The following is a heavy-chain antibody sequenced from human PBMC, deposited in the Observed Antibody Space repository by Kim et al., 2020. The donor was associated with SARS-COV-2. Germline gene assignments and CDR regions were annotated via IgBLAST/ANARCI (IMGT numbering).Heavy chain of an antibody. V-gene: IGHV4-34*01. CDR1: GGSFSGYY. J-gene: IGHJ4*02. CDR2: INHSGST. CDR3: ARTLAPDYY. Sequence: SETLSLTCAVYGGSFSGYYWSWIRQPPGKGLEWIGEINHSGSTNYNPSLKSRVTISVNTSKNQFSLKLSSVTAADTAVYYCARTLAPDYYWGQGTLVTVS.